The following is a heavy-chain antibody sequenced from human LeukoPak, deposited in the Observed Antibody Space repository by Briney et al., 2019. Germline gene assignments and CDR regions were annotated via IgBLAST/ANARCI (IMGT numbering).Heavy chain of an antibody. Sequence: GGSLRLSCAASGFTFSSYDMHWVRQAPGKGLEWVAVISHDGSNKYYADSVKGRFTISRDNSKNTLYLQMNSLRAEDTAVYYCAKVGYYDSSGYSDYWGQGTLVTVSS. D-gene: IGHD3-22*01. CDR3: AKVGYYDSSGYSDY. CDR1: GFTFSSYD. V-gene: IGHV3-30*18. CDR2: ISHDGSNK. J-gene: IGHJ4*02.